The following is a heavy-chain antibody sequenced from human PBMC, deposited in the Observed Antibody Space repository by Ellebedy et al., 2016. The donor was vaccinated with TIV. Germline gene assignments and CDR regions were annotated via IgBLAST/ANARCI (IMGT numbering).Heavy chain of an antibody. CDR1: GFTFSDYA. V-gene: IGHV3-30-3*01. Sequence: GGSLRLXXAASGFTFSDYAMSWVRQAPGKGLEWMAVISYDESNKYYADSVKGRFTISRDNSKNTLYLQMNSLRDEDTAVYYCASPYCIGGSCYRSEYFHQWGQGTLVTVSS. CDR2: ISYDESNK. D-gene: IGHD2-15*01. CDR3: ASPYCIGGSCYRSEYFHQ. J-gene: IGHJ1*01.